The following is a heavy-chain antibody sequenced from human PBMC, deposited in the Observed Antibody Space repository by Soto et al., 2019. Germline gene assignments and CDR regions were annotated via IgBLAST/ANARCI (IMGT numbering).Heavy chain of an antibody. J-gene: IGHJ6*03. CDR3: AKDEGYEFDYYYYYMDV. CDR2: ISGSGGST. V-gene: IGHV3-23*01. D-gene: IGHD5-12*01. Sequence: WGSLRLSCAASEFTCISYAMSCIRQAPEKGLEWVSAISGSGGSTYYADSVKGRFTISRDNSKNTLYLQMNSLRAEDTAVYYCAKDEGYEFDYYYYYMDVWGKGTTVTVSS. CDR1: EFTCISYA.